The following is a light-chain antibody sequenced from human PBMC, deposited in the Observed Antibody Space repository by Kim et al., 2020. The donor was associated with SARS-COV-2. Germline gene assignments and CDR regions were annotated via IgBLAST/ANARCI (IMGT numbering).Light chain of an antibody. V-gene: IGKV1-5*03. CDR1: ESISSW. CDR3: QQYNSYPYT. CDR2: KAS. Sequence: DIQMTQSPSTLSVSVGDRVTITCRASESISSWLAWYQQKAGKAPKILINKASSLEGGVPSRFSGSGSGTEFTLTISSLQPDDFATYYCQQYNSYPYTFGQGTKLEI. J-gene: IGKJ2*01.